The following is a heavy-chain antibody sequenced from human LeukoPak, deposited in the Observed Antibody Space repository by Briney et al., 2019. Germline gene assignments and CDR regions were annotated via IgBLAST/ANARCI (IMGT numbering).Heavy chain of an antibody. Sequence: SQTLSLTFAISGDSVSSNSAAWNWIRQSPSRGLEWLGRTYYRSKWYSDYAVSVKSRITINPDTSKNQFSLQLNSVTPEDTAVYYCARARWVAGIVSFDYWGQGTLVTVSS. CDR1: GDSVSSNSAA. V-gene: IGHV6-1*01. D-gene: IGHD6-19*01. CDR3: ARARWVAGIVSFDY. CDR2: TYYRSKWYS. J-gene: IGHJ4*02.